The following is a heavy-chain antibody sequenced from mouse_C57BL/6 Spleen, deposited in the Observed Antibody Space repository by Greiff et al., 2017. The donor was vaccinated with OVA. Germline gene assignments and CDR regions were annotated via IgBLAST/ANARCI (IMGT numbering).Heavy chain of an antibody. CDR2: INYDGSST. Sequence: DVKLVESEGGLVQPGSSMKLSCTASGFTFSDYYMAWVRQVPEKGLEWVANINYDGSSTYYLDSLKSRFIISRDNAKNILYLQMSSLKSEDTATYYCARDCWDWYFDVWGTGTTVTVSS. CDR3: ARDCWDWYFDV. J-gene: IGHJ1*03. D-gene: IGHD4-1*01. CDR1: GFTFSDYY. V-gene: IGHV5-16*01.